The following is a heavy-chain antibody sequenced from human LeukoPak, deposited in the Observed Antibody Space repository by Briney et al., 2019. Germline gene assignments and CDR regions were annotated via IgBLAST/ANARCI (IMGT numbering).Heavy chain of an antibody. J-gene: IGHJ3*02. D-gene: IGHD7-27*01. CDR1: DDSISGYS. CDR2: ISYSGSA. Sequence: SETLSLTCTVSDDSISGYSWSWIRQPPGKGLEWIGYISYSGSAKYTPSLKSRVRLSVDASKNQFSLNLNSVTAADTAVYYCARAKLGSTFFDIWGQGTMITVSS. V-gene: IGHV4-59*01. CDR3: ARAKLGSTFFDI.